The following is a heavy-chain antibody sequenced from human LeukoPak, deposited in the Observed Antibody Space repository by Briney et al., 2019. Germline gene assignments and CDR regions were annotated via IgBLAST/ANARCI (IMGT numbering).Heavy chain of an antibody. J-gene: IGHJ5*02. CDR1: GGSFSGYY. CDR3: ARGGVYGDYH. Sequence: PSETLSLTCAVYGGSFSGYYWSWIRQPPGKGLEWIGEINHSGSTNYNPSLKSRVTISEDTSKNQFSLKLSSVTVADTAVYYCARGGVYGDYHWGQGTLVTVSS. V-gene: IGHV4-34*01. CDR2: INHSGST. D-gene: IGHD4-17*01.